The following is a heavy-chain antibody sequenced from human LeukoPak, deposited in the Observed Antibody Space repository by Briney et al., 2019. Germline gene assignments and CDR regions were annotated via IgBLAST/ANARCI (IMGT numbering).Heavy chain of an antibody. Sequence: PGGSLRLSCAASGFTFSSYAIHWVRQAPGKGLEWVAVVSYDGSNKYYADSVKGRFTISRDNSKNTLYLQMNSLRAEDTAVYYCARDTSVVVPAAIRGYYYYGMDVWGQGTTVTVSS. CDR3: ARDTSVVVPAAIRGYYYYGMDV. CDR1: GFTFSSYA. V-gene: IGHV3-30-3*01. D-gene: IGHD2-2*02. CDR2: VSYDGSNK. J-gene: IGHJ6*02.